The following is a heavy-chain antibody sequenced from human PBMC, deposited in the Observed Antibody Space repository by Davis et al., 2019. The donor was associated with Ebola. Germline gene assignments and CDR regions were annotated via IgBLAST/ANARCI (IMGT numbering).Heavy chain of an antibody. CDR1: GGSISSYY. CDR2: IYYSGST. CDR3: ARVRRSTGADY. Sequence: PSETLSLTCTVSGGSISSYYWSWIRQPPGKGLEWIGYIYYSGSTNYNPSLKSRVTISVDTSKNQFSLKLSSVTAADTAVYYCARVRRSTGADYWGQGTLVTVSS. V-gene: IGHV4-59*01. D-gene: IGHD2-15*01. J-gene: IGHJ4*02.